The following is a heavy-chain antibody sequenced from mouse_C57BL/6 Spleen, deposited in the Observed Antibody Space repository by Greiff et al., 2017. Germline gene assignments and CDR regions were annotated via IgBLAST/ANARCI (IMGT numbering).Heavy chain of an antibody. CDR1: GYTFTDYE. V-gene: IGHV1-15*01. Sequence: SGAELVRPGASVTLSCKASGYTFTDYEMHWVKQTPVHGLEWIGAIDPETGGTAYNQKFKGKAILTADKSSSTAYMELRSLTSEDSAVYYCTMMDAMDYWGQGTSVTVSS. CDR2: IDPETGGT. CDR3: TMMDAMDY. J-gene: IGHJ4*01. D-gene: IGHD2-3*01.